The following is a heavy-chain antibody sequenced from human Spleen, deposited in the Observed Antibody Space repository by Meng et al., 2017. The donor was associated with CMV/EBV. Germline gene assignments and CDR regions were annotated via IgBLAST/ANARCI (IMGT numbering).Heavy chain of an antibody. J-gene: IGHJ4*02. V-gene: IGHV1-2*02. CDR2: INPNSGAT. D-gene: IGHD3-3*02. CDR1: GYTFTGYY. Sequence: ASVKVSCKASGYTFTGYYMHWVRQAPGQGLEWMGWINPNSGATSYAHKFQGRVTMTRDTSISTVYMELSRVRSDDTAVYYCARARIFGVVSDYWGQGTLVTVSS. CDR3: ARARIFGVVSDY.